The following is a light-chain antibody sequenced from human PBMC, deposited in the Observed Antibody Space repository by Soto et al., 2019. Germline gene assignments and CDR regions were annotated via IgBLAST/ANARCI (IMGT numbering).Light chain of an antibody. V-gene: IGKV1-27*01. J-gene: IGKJ5*01. CDR1: QGISNN. Sequence: DIQVTQSPSSLSASVGDRVTITCRASQGISNNLAWYQQKPGKVPKPLIHAASTLQSGVPSRFSGSGSGTDFTLTISSLQPEDVATYYCQKYNSVPITFGQGTRLEIK. CDR3: QKYNSVPIT. CDR2: AAS.